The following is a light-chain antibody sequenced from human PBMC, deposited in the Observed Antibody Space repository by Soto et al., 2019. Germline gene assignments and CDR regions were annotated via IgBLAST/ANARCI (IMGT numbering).Light chain of an antibody. CDR2: GAS. CDR1: QSVSSG. V-gene: IGKV3-15*01. Sequence: MEITQSPATLSVSPGERATLSCRASQSVSSGLAWYQQKPGQAPRLLIYGASTRATGIPARFSGSGSGTEFTLTISSLQYEDFAFCYCQQYNNWPPGTFGQGTEVDIK. J-gene: IGKJ1*01. CDR3: QQYNNWPPGT.